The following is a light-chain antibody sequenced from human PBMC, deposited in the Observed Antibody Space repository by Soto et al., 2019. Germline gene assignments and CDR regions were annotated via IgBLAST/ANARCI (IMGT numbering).Light chain of an antibody. CDR1: SSNIGSNV. CDR2: SNN. Sequence: QSVLTQPPSASGTPGQRVTISCSGSSSNIGSNVVNWYQQLPGTAPKLLTYSNNQRPSGVPDRFSGSKSGTSASLAISGLQSGDEADYYCETWDDSLNGPVFGGGTKLTVL. V-gene: IGLV1-44*01. CDR3: ETWDDSLNGPV. J-gene: IGLJ3*02.